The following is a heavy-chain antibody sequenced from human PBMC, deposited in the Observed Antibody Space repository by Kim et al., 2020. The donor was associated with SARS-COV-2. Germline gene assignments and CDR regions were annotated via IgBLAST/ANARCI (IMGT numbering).Heavy chain of an antibody. Sequence: GGSLRLSCAASEFTFISYTMNWVRQTPGKGLEWVSSISSISNYIYYSDSVKGRFTVSRDNAKNLLFLQLNSLTAEDTAVYFCARDENGMDVWGQGTTVTVSS. J-gene: IGHJ6*02. D-gene: IGHD2-8*01. CDR2: ISSISNYI. CDR1: EFTFISYT. CDR3: ARDENGMDV. V-gene: IGHV3-21*01.